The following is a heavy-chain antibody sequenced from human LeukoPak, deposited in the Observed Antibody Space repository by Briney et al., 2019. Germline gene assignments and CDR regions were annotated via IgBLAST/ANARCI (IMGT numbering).Heavy chain of an antibody. J-gene: IGHJ4*02. CDR1: GFTFDDYA. V-gene: IGHV3-9*01. D-gene: IGHD4-17*01. CDR2: ISWNSGSI. CDR3: AKVVSNGDYFDY. Sequence: GRSLRLSCAASGFTFDDYAMPWVRQAPGKGLEWVSGISWNSGSIGYADSVKGRFTISRDNAKNSLYLQMNSLRAEDTALYYCAKVVSNGDYFDYWGQGTLVTVSS.